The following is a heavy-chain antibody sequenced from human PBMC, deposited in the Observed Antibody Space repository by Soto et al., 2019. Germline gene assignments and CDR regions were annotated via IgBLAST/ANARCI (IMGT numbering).Heavy chain of an antibody. Sequence: SETLSLTCTVSGGSISSGGYYWSWIRQHPGKGLEWIGYIYYSGSTYYNPSLKSRVTISVDTSKNQFSLKLSSVTAADTAVYYCARAPRDPYYYYYYMDVWGLGVLVTVSS. J-gene: IGHJ6*03. CDR3: ARAPRDPYYYYYYMDV. CDR2: IYYSGST. V-gene: IGHV4-31*03. CDR1: GGSISSGGYY.